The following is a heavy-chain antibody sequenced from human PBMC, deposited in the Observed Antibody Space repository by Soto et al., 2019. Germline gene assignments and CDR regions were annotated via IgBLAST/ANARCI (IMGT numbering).Heavy chain of an antibody. CDR1: GGSISSYY. CDR3: ARHSSFGIAAAGTWAWFDP. CDR2: IYYSGST. Sequence: QVQLQESGPGLVKPSETLSLTCTVSGGSISSYYWSWIRQPPGKGLEWVGYIYYSGSTNYNPSLTSRVSTSVDPTKHQFSMNMISVTAADTAVYYCARHSSFGIAAAGTWAWFDPWGQGTLVTVSS. V-gene: IGHV4-59*08. J-gene: IGHJ5*02. D-gene: IGHD6-13*01.